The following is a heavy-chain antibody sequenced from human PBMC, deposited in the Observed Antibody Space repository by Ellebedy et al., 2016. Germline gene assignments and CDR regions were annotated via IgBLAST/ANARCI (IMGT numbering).Heavy chain of an antibody. CDR2: VNTFSGNT. V-gene: IGHV1-18*04. D-gene: IGHD3-10*01. J-gene: IGHJ4*02. CDR3: AKTSGWGYGEN. CDR1: GYTFITFS. Sequence: ASVKVSCXASGYTFITFSITWVRQVPGQGLEWMGFVNTFSGNTKSAQKFQGRVSMTTDPSTHTAYMDLRSLRSDDTAMYYCAKTSGWGYGENWGQGTLVTVSS.